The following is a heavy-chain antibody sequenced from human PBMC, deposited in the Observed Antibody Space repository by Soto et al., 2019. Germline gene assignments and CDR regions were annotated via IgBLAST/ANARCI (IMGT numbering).Heavy chain of an antibody. CDR1: AGTFSSYA. CDR3: ARGAFLEVVGDRRDRLDV. V-gene: IGHV1-69*01. CDR2: IIPIFGTA. D-gene: IGHD2-2*01. Sequence: SVKGSCKTSAGTFSSYALSCVRQAPGQGLEWMGGIIPIFGTANYAQKLQGRVTITADESTCTAYMELSSLRSAATAVYFCARGAFLEVVGDRRDRLDVWGRGTTVTGYS. J-gene: IGHJ6*02.